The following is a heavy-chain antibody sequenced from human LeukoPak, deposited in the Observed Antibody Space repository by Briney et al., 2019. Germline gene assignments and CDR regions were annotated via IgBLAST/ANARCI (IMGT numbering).Heavy chain of an antibody. V-gene: IGHV3-33*06. CDR3: AKEYEIFVGAFDI. CDR2: LWKDGSNN. D-gene: IGHD3-9*01. CDR1: GFTFRNYG. Sequence: LPGGSLRLSCVASGFTFRNYGMLWVRQAPGKGLVWVAVLWKDGSNNFYADSVKGRFRFSRDNSKDMLYLQMNSLRAEDTAVYYCAKEYEIFVGAFDIWGQGTMVTVSS. J-gene: IGHJ3*02.